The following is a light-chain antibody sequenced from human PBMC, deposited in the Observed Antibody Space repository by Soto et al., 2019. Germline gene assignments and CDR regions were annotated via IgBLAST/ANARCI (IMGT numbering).Light chain of an antibody. CDR2: GAS. J-gene: IGKJ4*01. V-gene: IGKV3-15*01. Sequence: EITLTQSPGALSVSQGETVTLVYRASQSVSVYLAWYQQKSGQPPRLLIHGASERATGVPARFSGSGSETEFTLRIDSLQSEDFGTYYCQQYKDWPPLTFGGGTRVDIK. CDR3: QQYKDWPPLT. CDR1: QSVSVY.